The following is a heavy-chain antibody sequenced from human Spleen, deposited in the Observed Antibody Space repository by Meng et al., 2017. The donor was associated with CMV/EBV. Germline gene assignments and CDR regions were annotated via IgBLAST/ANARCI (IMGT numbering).Heavy chain of an antibody. J-gene: IGHJ4*02. D-gene: IGHD2-2*01. CDR1: GLPLRSYA. CDR2: ISSSGGST. V-gene: IGHV3-23*01. Sequence: GGSLRLSCAASGLPLRSYAMSWVRQAPGKGLEWVSGISSSGGSTYYADSVKGRFTISRDNSKNTLYLQMNSLRAEDTAVYYCAKDQSSTSLFDYWGQGTLVTVSS. CDR3: AKDQSSTSLFDY.